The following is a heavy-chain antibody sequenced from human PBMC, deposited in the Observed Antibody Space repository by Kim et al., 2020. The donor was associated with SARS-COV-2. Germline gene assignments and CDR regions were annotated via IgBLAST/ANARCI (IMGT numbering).Heavy chain of an antibody. V-gene: IGHV3-48*03. CDR1: GFIFSSYQ. CDR3: ARTNGGYGGAGGFAC. Sequence: GGSLRLSCAASGFIFSSYQMNWVRQAPGKGLEWLSYISGSGSTISYADSVKGRFTISRDNAKKSLYLQMYSLRAEDTAVYYCARTNGGYGGAGGFACCGQGTLVTVYS. D-gene: IGHD5-12*01. CDR2: ISGSGSTI. J-gene: IGHJ4*02.